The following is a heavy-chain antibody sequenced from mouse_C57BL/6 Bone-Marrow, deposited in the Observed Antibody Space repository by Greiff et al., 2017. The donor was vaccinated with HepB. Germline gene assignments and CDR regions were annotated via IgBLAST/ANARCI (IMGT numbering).Heavy chain of an antibody. J-gene: IGHJ1*03. V-gene: IGHV1-81*01. CDR1: GYTFTSYG. CDR2: IYPRSGNT. Sequence: VQLVESGAELARPGASVKLSCKASGYTFTSYGISWVKQRTGQGLEWIGEIYPRSGNTYYNEKFKGKATLTADKSSSTAYMELRSLTSEDSAVYFCASPLITTVVATSYWYFDVWGTGTTVTVSS. CDR3: ASPLITTVVATSYWYFDV. D-gene: IGHD1-1*01.